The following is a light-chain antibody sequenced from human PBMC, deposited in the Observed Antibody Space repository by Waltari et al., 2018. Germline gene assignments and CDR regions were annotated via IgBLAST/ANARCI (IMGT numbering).Light chain of an antibody. CDR1: SNDVGGYNS. J-gene: IGLJ2*01. CDR3: SSQSSNDVVL. Sequence: QSALTQPASVSGSPGQSVTIFCAGTSNDVGGYNSVSWYQEHPGQAPRVIIYDVSDQPSGVSDRFSGSKSGNTASLTISGLQAEDEADYYCSSQSSNDVVLFGAGTKLTVL. V-gene: IGLV2-14*01. CDR2: DVS.